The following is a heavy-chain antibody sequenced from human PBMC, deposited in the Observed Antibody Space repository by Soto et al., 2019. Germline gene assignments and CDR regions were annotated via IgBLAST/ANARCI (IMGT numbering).Heavy chain of an antibody. V-gene: IGHV3-48*02. Sequence: EVQLVESGGGLVQPGGSLRLSCAASGFTFSSYSMNWVRQAPGKGLEWVSYISSSSSTIYYADSVKGRFTISRDNAKNSXYXXMNSLREEDTAGYYCASEGSTAMVPGGYYYHGMDVWGQGTTVTVSS. CDR3: ASEGSTAMVPGGYYYHGMDV. CDR2: ISSSSSTI. D-gene: IGHD5-18*01. CDR1: GFTFSSYS. J-gene: IGHJ6*02.